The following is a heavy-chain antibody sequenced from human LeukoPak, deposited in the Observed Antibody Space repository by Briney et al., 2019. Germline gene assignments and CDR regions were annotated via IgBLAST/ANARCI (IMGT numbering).Heavy chain of an antibody. CDR3: ASGSLGDGYGVGDYYQYMDV. Sequence: SVKVSCKASGGTFNSYAISWVRQAHGQGLEWMGGIMPLFGTANYVQEFQGRVTFTTDESASTAYMEVSSLRSEDTAVYYCASGSLGDGYGVGDYYQYMDVWGKGATVTVSS. CDR2: IMPLFGTA. CDR1: GGTFNSYA. V-gene: IGHV1-69*05. D-gene: IGHD5-24*01. J-gene: IGHJ6*03.